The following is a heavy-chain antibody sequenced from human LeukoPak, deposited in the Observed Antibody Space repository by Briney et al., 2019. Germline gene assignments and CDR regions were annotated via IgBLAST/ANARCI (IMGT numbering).Heavy chain of an antibody. CDR3: ARDASYDSSGCFLYYFDY. Sequence: GGSLRLSCAATGFTFSSYSMNWVRQAPGKGLEWVSSISSSSSYIYYADSVKGRFTISRDNAKNSLYLQMNSLRAEDTAVYYCARDASYDSSGCFLYYFDYWGQGTLVTVSS. CDR2: ISSSSSYI. CDR1: GFTFSSYS. J-gene: IGHJ4*02. D-gene: IGHD3-22*01. V-gene: IGHV3-21*01.